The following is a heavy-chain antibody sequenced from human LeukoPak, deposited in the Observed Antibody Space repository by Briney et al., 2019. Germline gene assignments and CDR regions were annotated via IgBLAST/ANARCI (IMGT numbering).Heavy chain of an antibody. D-gene: IGHD2-15*01. CDR2: IYPGDSDN. V-gene: IGHV5-51*01. CDR3: TRRKYSGGNQPLGWFDP. Sequence: GESLKISCKGSGYSFTTYWIGWVRQMPGKGLEWMGVIYPGDSDNRYSPSFQGQVTISTDKSINTAYLPWSSLKASDIAMYYCTRRKYSGGNQPLGWFDPWGQGTLVTVSS. J-gene: IGHJ5*02. CDR1: GYSFTTYW.